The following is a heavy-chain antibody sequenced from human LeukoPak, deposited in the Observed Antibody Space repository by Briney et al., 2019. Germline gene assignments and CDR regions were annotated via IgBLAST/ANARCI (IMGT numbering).Heavy chain of an antibody. Sequence: GGSLRLSCAASGFTFSSYAMSWVRQAPGKGLEWVSIISGSGGSANYADSVKGRFTISRDNSKNTLYLQMNSLRAEDTAVYYCAKPYYGSGSYYGFNYYAFDYWGQGTLVTVSS. CDR3: AKPYYGSGSYYGFNYYAFDY. CDR1: GFTFSSYA. CDR2: ISGSGGSA. V-gene: IGHV3-23*01. J-gene: IGHJ4*02. D-gene: IGHD3-10*01.